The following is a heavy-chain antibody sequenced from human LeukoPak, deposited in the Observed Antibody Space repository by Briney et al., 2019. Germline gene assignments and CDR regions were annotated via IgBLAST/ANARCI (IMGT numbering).Heavy chain of an antibody. CDR3: ARDRGDYYDSSGLYYFDY. Sequence: GGSLRLSRAASGFTFSSYWMSWVRQAPGKGLEWVANIKQDGSEKYYVDSVKGRFTISRDNAKNSLYLQMNSLRAEDTAVYYCARDRGDYYDSSGLYYFDYWGQGTLVTVSS. J-gene: IGHJ4*02. CDR2: IKQDGSEK. CDR1: GFTFSSYW. D-gene: IGHD3-22*01. V-gene: IGHV3-7*01.